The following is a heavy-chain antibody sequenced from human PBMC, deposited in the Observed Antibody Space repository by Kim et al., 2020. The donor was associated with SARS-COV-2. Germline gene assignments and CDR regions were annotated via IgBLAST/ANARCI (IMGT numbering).Heavy chain of an antibody. CDR2: IIPIFGTA. V-gene: IGHV1-69*13. CDR3: AGLRFLEWFNTDYNWFDP. CDR1: GGTFSSYA. J-gene: IGHJ5*02. D-gene: IGHD3-3*01. Sequence: SVKVSCKASGGTFSSYAISWVRQAPGQGLDWMGGIIPIFGTANYAQKFQGRVTITADESTSTAYMELSSLRSEDTAVYYWAGLRFLEWFNTDYNWFDPW.